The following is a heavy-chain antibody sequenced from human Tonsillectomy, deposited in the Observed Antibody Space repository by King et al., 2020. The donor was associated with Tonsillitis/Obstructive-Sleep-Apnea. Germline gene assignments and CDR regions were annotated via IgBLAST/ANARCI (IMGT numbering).Heavy chain of an antibody. J-gene: IGHJ5*02. D-gene: IGHD3-3*01. Sequence: VQLVESGGGLVQPGGSLRLSCAASGFTFSSYWMHWVRQAPGKGLVWFSRINSDGSSTSYADSVKGRFTISRDNAKNTLYLQMNSLRAEDTAVYYCARERSNAYYDFWSGYSTPWFDPWGQGTLVTVSS. CDR2: INSDGSST. V-gene: IGHV3-74*01. CDR1: GFTFSSYW. CDR3: ARERSNAYYDFWSGYSTPWFDP.